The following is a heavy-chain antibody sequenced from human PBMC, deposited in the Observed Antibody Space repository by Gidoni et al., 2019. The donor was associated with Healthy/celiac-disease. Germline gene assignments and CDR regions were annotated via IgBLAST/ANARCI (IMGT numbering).Heavy chain of an antibody. CDR2: IRSKADGVTK. V-gene: IGHV3-49*03. Sequence: EVQLVESGGGLVQPGRSLRLSCTASGFTFGDYAMRWLRQAPGKVLEWVGFIRSKADGVTKEYATSVKGRFTSSRDNSKGIAYLQMNSLKTEDTAVYYCTRVHCSSTSCYTYYYYYGMDVWGQGTTVTVSS. J-gene: IGHJ6*02. CDR1: GFTFGDYA. D-gene: IGHD2-2*02. CDR3: TRVHCSSTSCYTYYYYYGMDV.